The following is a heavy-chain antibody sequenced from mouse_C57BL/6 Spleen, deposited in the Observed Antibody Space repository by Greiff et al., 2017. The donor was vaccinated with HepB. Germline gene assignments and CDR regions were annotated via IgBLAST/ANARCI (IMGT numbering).Heavy chain of an antibody. Sequence: QVQLQQPGAELVKPGASVKLSCKASGYTFTSYWMHWVKQRPGQGLEWIGMIHPNSGSTNYNEKFKSKATLTVDKSSSTAYMQLSSLTAEDSAVYYCARDCYGSPSWFAYWGQGTLVTVSA. V-gene: IGHV1-64*01. CDR3: ARDCYGSPSWFAY. J-gene: IGHJ3*01. CDR2: IHPNSGST. CDR1: GYTFTSYW. D-gene: IGHD1-1*01.